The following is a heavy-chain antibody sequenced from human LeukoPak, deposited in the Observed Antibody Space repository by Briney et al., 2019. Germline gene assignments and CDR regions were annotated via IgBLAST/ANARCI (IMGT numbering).Heavy chain of an antibody. Sequence: GGSLRLSCAASGFTFSGYYMFWVRQVPGKGLMWIAHINGFGTEATYADTVKGRFTISRDNAKDTLYLQMNGLRDEDTAVYYCARDPRNMGLDPWGQGTLVTVSS. D-gene: IGHD1/OR15-1a*01. J-gene: IGHJ5*02. CDR2: INGFGTEA. CDR3: ARDPRNMGLDP. V-gene: IGHV3-74*01. CDR1: GFTFSGYY.